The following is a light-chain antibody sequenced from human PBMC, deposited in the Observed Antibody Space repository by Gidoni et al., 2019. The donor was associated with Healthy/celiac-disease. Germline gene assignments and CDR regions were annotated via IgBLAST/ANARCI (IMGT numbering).Light chain of an antibody. Sequence: EIVLTMSPVTLSVSPGARATISCRASQSVSSYLAWYQQKPGQAPRLHIYDASTRATGIPARFSGSGSGTDFTLTISSLEPEDFAVYYCQQRSNWHPTFGQGTRLEIK. CDR3: QQRSNWHPT. CDR2: DAS. J-gene: IGKJ5*01. V-gene: IGKV3-11*01. CDR1: QSVSSY.